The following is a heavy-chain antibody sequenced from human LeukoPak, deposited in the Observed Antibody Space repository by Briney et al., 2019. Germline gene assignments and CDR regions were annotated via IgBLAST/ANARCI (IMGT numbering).Heavy chain of an antibody. CDR1: GGSISSGDYY. CDR2: SYYSGST. D-gene: IGHD2-2*01. J-gene: IGHJ4*02. V-gene: IGHV4-30-4*01. Sequence: PSQTLSLTCTVSGGSISSGDYYWRWNPQPQGMDLEWNVYSYYSGSTYYNPSLKIRVTISVYTSKNQFSLKLSSATAADTAVYYCARGPKDCSSTSCYFEYWGQGTLVTVSS. CDR3: ARGPKDCSSTSCYFEY.